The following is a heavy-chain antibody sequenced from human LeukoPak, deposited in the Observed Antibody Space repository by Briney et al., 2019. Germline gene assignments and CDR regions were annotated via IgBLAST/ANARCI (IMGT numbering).Heavy chain of an antibody. D-gene: IGHD3-22*01. CDR1: GASIRSSY. CDR2: IYYTGST. J-gene: IGHJ5*02. CDR3: ARLDRSGYEMGGTWFDP. V-gene: IGHV4-59*08. Sequence: SETLSLTCTVSGASIRSSYWSWLRQPPGKGLEWIGYIYYTGSTNSNPSLKSRVAVSVDTSKNQFSLKLSSMTAADTAVYYCARLDRSGYEMGGTWFDPWGQGTLVTVSS.